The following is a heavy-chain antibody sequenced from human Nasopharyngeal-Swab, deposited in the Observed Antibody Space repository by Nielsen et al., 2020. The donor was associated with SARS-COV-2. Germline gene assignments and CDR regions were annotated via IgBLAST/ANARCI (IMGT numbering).Heavy chain of an antibody. CDR1: GFTFNNYN. Sequence: CSAGSGFTFNNYNFNWVRQAPGKGLEWVSSISSSSSYIYYADSVKGRFTISRDNAKNSLYLQMNSLRAEDTAVYYCARDGLDYDFWSAYFMDVWGQGTTVTVSS. V-gene: IGHV3-21*01. J-gene: IGHJ6*02. CDR2: ISSSSSYI. CDR3: ARDGLDYDFWSAYFMDV. D-gene: IGHD3-3*01.